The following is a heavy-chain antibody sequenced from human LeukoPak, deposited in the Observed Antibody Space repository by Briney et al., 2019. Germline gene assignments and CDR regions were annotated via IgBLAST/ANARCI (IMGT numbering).Heavy chain of an antibody. CDR2: IRQDGSEK. CDR1: GFSFSSYW. CDR3: ARVGDIGSSIGYDF. V-gene: IGHV3-7*01. J-gene: IGHJ4*02. Sequence: GGSLRLSCAASGFSFSSYWMSWVRQAPGKGLEWVANIRQDGSEKYYLDSVKGRFTISRDNSKNTLYLQMNSLRVEDTAVYYCARVGDIGSSIGYDFWGQGTLVIVSS. D-gene: IGHD5-12*01.